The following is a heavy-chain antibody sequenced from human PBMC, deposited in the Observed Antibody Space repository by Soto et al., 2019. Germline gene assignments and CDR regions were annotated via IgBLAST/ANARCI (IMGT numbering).Heavy chain of an antibody. CDR3: ARGPAIGSWFEP. D-gene: IGHD1-1*01. CDR1: GDTFSTYV. CDR2: IIPVFGTA. Sequence: SVKVSCKASGDTFSTYVIMWVRQAPGQGLESMGTIIPVFGTANYAQNFQGRVTFTADKSTNTAYMELRSLRSEDTAIYYCARGPAIGSWFEPWGQGTLVTVSS. V-gene: IGHV1-69*06. J-gene: IGHJ5*02.